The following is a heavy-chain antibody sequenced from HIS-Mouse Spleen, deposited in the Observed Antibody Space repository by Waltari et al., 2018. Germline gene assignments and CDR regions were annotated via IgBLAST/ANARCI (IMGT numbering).Heavy chain of an antibody. J-gene: IGHJ2*01. Sequence: QLQLQESGPGLVKPSETLSLTCTVSGGSISSSSYYWGWIRQPPGKGLEWIGRIYYSGSTCDKPALKSRGTISVDTSKNQFSLKLSSVTAADTAVYYCAREIPYSSSWYDWYFDLWGRGTLVTVSS. CDR2: IYYSGST. CDR3: AREIPYSSSWYDWYFDL. V-gene: IGHV4-39*07. D-gene: IGHD6-13*01. CDR1: GGSISSSSYY.